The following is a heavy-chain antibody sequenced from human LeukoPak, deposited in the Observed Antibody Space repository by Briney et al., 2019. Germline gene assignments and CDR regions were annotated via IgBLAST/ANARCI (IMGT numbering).Heavy chain of an antibody. CDR3: ARSSIVVVSSLDY. CDR1: GFPFSSYA. J-gene: IGHJ4*02. Sequence: GGSLRLSCAASGFPFSSYAMHWVRQPQGTGLEYVSAISSNGGSTSYANSVKGRFTISRENSKNTLYLQMGSLRAEDMAVYYCARSSIVVVSSLDYWGQGTLVTVSS. D-gene: IGHD2-2*01. V-gene: IGHV3-64*01. CDR2: ISSNGGST.